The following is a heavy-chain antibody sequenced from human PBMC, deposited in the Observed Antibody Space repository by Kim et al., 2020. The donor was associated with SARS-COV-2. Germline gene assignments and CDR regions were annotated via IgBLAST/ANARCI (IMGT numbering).Heavy chain of an antibody. J-gene: IGHJ6*02. V-gene: IGHV1-46*01. CDR1: GYTFTSYY. D-gene: IGHD2-15*01. CDR3: ARDGIVVVVAATYYYGMDV. CDR2: INPSGGST. Sequence: ASVKVSCKASGYTFTSYYMHWVRQAPGQGLEWMGIINPSGGSTSYAQKFQGRVTMTRDTSTSTVYMELSSLRSEDTAVYYCARDGIVVVVAATYYYGMDVWGQGTTVTVSS.